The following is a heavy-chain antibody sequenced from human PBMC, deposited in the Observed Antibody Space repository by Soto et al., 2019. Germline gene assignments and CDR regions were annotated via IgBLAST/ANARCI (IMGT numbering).Heavy chain of an antibody. J-gene: IGHJ5*02. Sequence: QLQLQESGPGLVKPSETLSLTCTVSGGSISSSSYYWGWIRQPPGKGLEWIGSIYYSGSTYYNPSLKSRVTISVDTSKNQFSLKLSSVTAADTAVYYCARHGKSGYDLHWFDPWGQGTLVTVSS. CDR3: ARHGKSGYDLHWFDP. D-gene: IGHD5-12*01. CDR2: IYYSGST. CDR1: GGSISSSSYY. V-gene: IGHV4-39*01.